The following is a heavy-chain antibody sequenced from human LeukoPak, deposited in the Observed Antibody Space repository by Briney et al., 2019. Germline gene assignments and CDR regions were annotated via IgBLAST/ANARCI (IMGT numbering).Heavy chain of an antibody. CDR2: INPNSGGT. V-gene: IGHV1-2*04. J-gene: IGHJ6*02. CDR3: ARVPKTQYSSGWYSYYYYGMDV. D-gene: IGHD6-19*01. Sequence: ASVTVSCKASGYTFTSYYMHWVRQAPGQGLEWMGWINPNSGGTNYAQKFQGWVTMTRDTSISTAYMELSRLRSDDTAVYYCARVPKTQYSSGWYSYYYYGMDVWGQGTTVTVSS. CDR1: GYTFTSYY.